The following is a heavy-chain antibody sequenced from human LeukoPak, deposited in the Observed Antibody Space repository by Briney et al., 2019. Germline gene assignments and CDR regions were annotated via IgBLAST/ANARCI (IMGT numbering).Heavy chain of an antibody. V-gene: IGHV3-43*02. CDR1: GFTFDGYA. Sequence: GGSLRLSCAASGFTFDGYAMHWVRQAPGKGLEWVSLISGDGDMTKYADSVKGRFTISRDNSKNSLYLQVNSLRTEDTALYYCAKLETGTVYWGQGTLVTVSS. CDR3: AKLETGTVY. CDR2: ISGDGDMT. J-gene: IGHJ4*02. D-gene: IGHD3-9*01.